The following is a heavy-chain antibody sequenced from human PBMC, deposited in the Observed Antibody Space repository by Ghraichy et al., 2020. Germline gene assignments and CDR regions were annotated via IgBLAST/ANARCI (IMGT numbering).Heavy chain of an antibody. D-gene: IGHD6-6*01. CDR2: ISSSSSYT. J-gene: IGHJ4*02. CDR1: GFTFSDYY. CDR3: ARDWDSSSSIDY. V-gene: IGHV3-11*06. Sequence: GGSLRLSCAASGFTFSDYYMSWIRPAPGKGLEWVSYISSSSSYTNYADSVKGRFTISRDNAKNSLYLQMNSLRAEDTAVYYCARDWDSSSSIDYWGQGTLVTVSS.